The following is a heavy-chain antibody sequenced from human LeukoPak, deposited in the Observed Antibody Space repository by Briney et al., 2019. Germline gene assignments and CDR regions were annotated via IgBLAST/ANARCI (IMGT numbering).Heavy chain of an antibody. V-gene: IGHV3-7*02. Sequence: AGSLRLSCAASGFTFSRSWMGWVRQAPGKGLEWVGNIKQDGTSKYYVDSVMGRFTISRDNAENSVYLQMNSLSAGDTAAYYCARHGDYCFDLWGPGTRVTVSS. J-gene: IGHJ4*02. CDR2: IKQDGTSK. CDR3: ARHGDYCFDL. D-gene: IGHD2-21*01. CDR1: GFTFSRSW.